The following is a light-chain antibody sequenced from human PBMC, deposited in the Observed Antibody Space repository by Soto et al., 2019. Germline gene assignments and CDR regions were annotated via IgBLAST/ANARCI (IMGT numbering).Light chain of an antibody. J-gene: IGLJ1*01. CDR2: EVS. Sequence: QSVLTQPASVSGSPGQSITISCTGTSSDVGGYNYVSWYQQHPGKAPKLMIYEVSNRPSGVSNRFSGSKSASTASLTISGLQAEDEAHYYCSSYTSDNRDYVXATGTKVTVL. CDR1: SSDVGGYNY. V-gene: IGLV2-14*01. CDR3: SSYTSDNRDYV.